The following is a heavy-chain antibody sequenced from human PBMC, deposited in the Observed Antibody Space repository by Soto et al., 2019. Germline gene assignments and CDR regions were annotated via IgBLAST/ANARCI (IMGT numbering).Heavy chain of an antibody. CDR1: GFTFSSYA. J-gene: IGHJ6*02. Sequence: GGSLRLSCAASGFTFSSYAMHWVRQAPGKGLEWVAVISYDGSNKYYADSVKGRFTISRDNSKNTLYLQMNSLRAEDTAVYYCVGYCICGSCYPYYGLDVWGQGSTVGVSS. D-gene: IGHD2-15*01. CDR3: VGYCICGSCYPYYGLDV. CDR2: ISYDGSNK. V-gene: IGHV3-30-3*01.